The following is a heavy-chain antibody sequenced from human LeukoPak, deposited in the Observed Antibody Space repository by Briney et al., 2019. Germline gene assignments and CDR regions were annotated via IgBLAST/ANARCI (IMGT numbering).Heavy chain of an antibody. V-gene: IGHV3-33*06. CDR2: IMFDGANK. Sequence: GSLRLSCAASGFTFSSYAMHWVRQAPGKGLEWVAVIMFDGANKYYADSVKGRFTISRDTSKNTLYLQMNSLRAEDTAVYYCAKDSSGTLFWFGPWGQGTLVTVSS. D-gene: IGHD6-13*01. J-gene: IGHJ5*02. CDR1: GFTFSSYA. CDR3: AKDSSGTLFWFGP.